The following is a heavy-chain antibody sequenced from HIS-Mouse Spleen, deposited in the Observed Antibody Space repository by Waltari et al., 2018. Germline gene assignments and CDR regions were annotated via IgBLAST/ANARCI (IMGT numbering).Heavy chain of an antibody. Sequence: EVQLVESGGGLIQPGGSLRLSCAASGFTVSSNYMSWVRQAPGKGLEWVSVSYSGGRASYADSVKGRFTISRDNSKNTLYLQMTSLRAEDTAVYYCARGGGSSSEIDYWGQGTLVTVSS. CDR3: ARGGGSSSEIDY. D-gene: IGHD6-6*01. V-gene: IGHV3-53*01. CDR1: GFTVSSNY. J-gene: IGHJ4*02. CDR2: SYSGGRA.